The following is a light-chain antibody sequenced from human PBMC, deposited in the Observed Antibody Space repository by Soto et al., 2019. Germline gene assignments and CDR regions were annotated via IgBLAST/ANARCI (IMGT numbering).Light chain of an antibody. J-gene: IGKJ4*01. CDR3: HPYNNWPLT. V-gene: IGKV3-15*01. CDR1: QGIVDT. CDR2: DTS. Sequence: EVVMRQSPATLSVSPGDGATLSCRASQGIVDTLAWYQHKPGQTPRLLIYDTSTRATGVPTRFSGSRSGAEFTLTITSLQSEDFAVYYCHPYNNWPLTFGGGTKVEIK.